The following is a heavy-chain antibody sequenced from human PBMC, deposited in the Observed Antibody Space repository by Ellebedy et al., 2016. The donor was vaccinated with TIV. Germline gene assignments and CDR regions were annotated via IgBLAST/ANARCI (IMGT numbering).Heavy chain of an antibody. CDR1: GFTFSSYG. CDR3: ASDYYGSGTTSPRTDY. J-gene: IGHJ4*02. Sequence: GESLKISCAASGFTFSSYGMHWVRQAPGKGLEWVAVVWYDDTNKYYADSVKGRFTISRDNSKNTVYLQMNSLRAEDTAVYYCASDYYGSGTTSPRTDYWGQGTLVTVSS. V-gene: IGHV3-33*01. D-gene: IGHD3-10*01. CDR2: VWYDDTNK.